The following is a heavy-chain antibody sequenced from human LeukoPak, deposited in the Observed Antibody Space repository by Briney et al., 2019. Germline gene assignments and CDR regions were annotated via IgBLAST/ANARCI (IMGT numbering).Heavy chain of an antibody. CDR3: ARDPRGGSWYPDY. V-gene: IGHV1-46*01. J-gene: IGHJ4*02. D-gene: IGHD6-13*01. CDR2: INPSGGST. Sequence: SVNVSCKASGYTFTSYYMHWVRQAPGPGLEWMGIINPSGGSTSYAPKFQGRVTMTRDTSTSTVYMELSSLRAEDTAVYYCARDPRGGSWYPDYWGQGTLVTVSS. CDR1: GYTFTSYY.